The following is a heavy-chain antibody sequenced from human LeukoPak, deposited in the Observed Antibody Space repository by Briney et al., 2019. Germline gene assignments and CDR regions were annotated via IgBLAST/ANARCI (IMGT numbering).Heavy chain of an antibody. V-gene: IGHV3-23*01. Sequence: GGSLRLSCAASGFTFSSYAMSWVRQAPGKGLEWVSAISGSGGSTYYADSVKGRFTISRDNSKNTLYLQMNSLRAEDTAVYYCAKGGSYDYVWGTGFAFDIWGQGTMVTVSS. CDR1: GFTFSSYA. CDR2: ISGSGGST. D-gene: IGHD3-16*01. J-gene: IGHJ3*02. CDR3: AKGGSYDYVWGTGFAFDI.